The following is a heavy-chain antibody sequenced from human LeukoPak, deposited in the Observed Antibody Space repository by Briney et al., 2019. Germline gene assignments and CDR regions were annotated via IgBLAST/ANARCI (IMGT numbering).Heavy chain of an antibody. Sequence: ASVKVSCKASGCTFTSYGISWVRQAPGQGLEWMGWISAYNGNTNYAQKLQGRVTMTTDTSTSTAYMELRSLRSDDTAVYYCARGGVVPAAFYYGMDVWGKGTTVTVSS. V-gene: IGHV1-18*04. CDR3: ARGGVVPAAFYYGMDV. D-gene: IGHD2-2*01. J-gene: IGHJ6*04. CDR1: GCTFTSYG. CDR2: ISAYNGNT.